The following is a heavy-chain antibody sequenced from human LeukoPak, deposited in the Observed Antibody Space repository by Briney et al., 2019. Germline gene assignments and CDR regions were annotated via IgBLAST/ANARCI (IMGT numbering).Heavy chain of an antibody. V-gene: IGHV3-7*01. D-gene: IGHD3-22*01. J-gene: IGHJ4*02. CDR2: IKKDGSEK. Sequence: GGSLRLSCAASGFTFSSYWMSWVRQAPGKGLEWVANIKKDGSEKYYADSVKGRFTISRDNSKNTLYLQMNSLRAEDTAVYYCAKDEAYYYDSSGYSPTFFDYWGQGTLVTVSS. CDR3: AKDEAYYYDSSGYSPTFFDY. CDR1: GFTFSSYW.